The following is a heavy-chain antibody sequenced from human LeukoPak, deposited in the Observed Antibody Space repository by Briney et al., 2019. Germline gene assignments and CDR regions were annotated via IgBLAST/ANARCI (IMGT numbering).Heavy chain of an antibody. D-gene: IGHD3-22*01. CDR1: GFTFSSYW. CDR3: ARVRDYYYEDY. V-gene: IGHV3-7*01. CDR2: IKQEGSEK. Sequence: GGSLRLSCAASGFTFSSYWISWVRQAPGKGLEWVANIKQEGSEKYYVDSVKGRFTISRENAKNSLYLQMNSLRAQDTAVYYCARVRDYYYEDYWGQGNMVTVSS. J-gene: IGHJ4*02.